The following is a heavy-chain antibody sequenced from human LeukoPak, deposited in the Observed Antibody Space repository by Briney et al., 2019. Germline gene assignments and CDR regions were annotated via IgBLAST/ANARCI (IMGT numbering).Heavy chain of an antibody. CDR3: AGRAARRIGEVFDY. D-gene: IGHD6-6*01. CDR2: INPNSGGT. J-gene: IGHJ4*02. Sequence: ASVKVSCKASGYTFTGYYMHWVRQAPGQGLEWMGWINPNSGGTNYAQKFQGRVTMTRDTFISTAYMELSRLRSDDTAVYYCAGRAARRIGEVFDYWGQGTLVTVSS. V-gene: IGHV1-2*02. CDR1: GYTFTGYY.